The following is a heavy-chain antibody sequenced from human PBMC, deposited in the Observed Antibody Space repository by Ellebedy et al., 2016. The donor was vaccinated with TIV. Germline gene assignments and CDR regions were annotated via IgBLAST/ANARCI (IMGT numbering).Heavy chain of an antibody. J-gene: IGHJ4*02. CDR2: IYSGGAT. V-gene: IGHV3-66*01. D-gene: IGHD5-18*01. Sequence: GESLKISCEASGIIFSSYWMHWVRQAPGKGLEWVSVIYSGGATSYADSVKGRFTISRDNSKNTLYLQMNSLRVEDTAVYYCARKYIYGFDWGQGTLVTVSS. CDR3: ARKYIYGFD. CDR1: GIIFSSYW.